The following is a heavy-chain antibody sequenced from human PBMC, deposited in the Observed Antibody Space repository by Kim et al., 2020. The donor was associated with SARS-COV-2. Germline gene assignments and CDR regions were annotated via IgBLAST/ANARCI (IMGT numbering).Heavy chain of an antibody. CDR3: VKEKGYCSEGSCYPYYFDY. CDR1: GFTLSNYA. CDR2: ISNNGGST. J-gene: IGHJ4*02. D-gene: IGHD2-15*01. Sequence: GGSLRLSCSASGFTLSNYAMHWVRQAPGKGLEVVSSISNNGGSTYYADSVKGRFTISRDNSKNTLFLQMGSLRPEDTGLYFCVKEKGYCSEGSCYPYYFDYWGQGTLVTVSS. V-gene: IGHV3-64D*06.